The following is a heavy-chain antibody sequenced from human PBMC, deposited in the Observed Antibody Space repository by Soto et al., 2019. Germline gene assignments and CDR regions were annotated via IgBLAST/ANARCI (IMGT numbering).Heavy chain of an antibody. D-gene: IGHD4-17*01. CDR3: AREHLDYGDYVFDY. J-gene: IGHJ4*02. Sequence: QVQLQESGPGLVKPSQTLSLTCTVSGGSISSGGYYWSWIRQHPGKGLEWIGYIYYSGSTYYNPSLKSRVTISVNTSKNQFSLKLSSVTAADTAVYYCAREHLDYGDYVFDYWGQGTLVTVSS. V-gene: IGHV4-31*03. CDR2: IYYSGST. CDR1: GGSISSGGYY.